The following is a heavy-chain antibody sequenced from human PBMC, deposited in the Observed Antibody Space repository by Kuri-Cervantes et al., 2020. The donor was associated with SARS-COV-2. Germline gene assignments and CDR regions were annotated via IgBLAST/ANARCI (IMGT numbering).Heavy chain of an antibody. V-gene: IGHV3-30*02. D-gene: IGHD2-15*01. CDR3: AKWGLGYCSGVSCYAQNANDY. Sequence: LSLTCATSGFTFTNFGMHWVRQAPGKGLEWVAFTRSEGITKYYGDSVRGRFTISRDNSKNTLYLQMNSLRPEDTAVYYCAKWGLGYCSGVSCYAQNANDYWGQGTLVTVSS. J-gene: IGHJ4*02. CDR2: TRSEGITK. CDR1: GFTFTNFG.